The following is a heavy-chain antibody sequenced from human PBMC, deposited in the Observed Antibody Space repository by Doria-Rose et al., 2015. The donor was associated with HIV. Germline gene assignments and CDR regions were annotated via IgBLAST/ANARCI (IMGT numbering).Heavy chain of an antibody. CDR3: ARIKSSRWYHKYYFDF. V-gene: IGHV2-26*01. J-gene: IGHJ4*02. D-gene: IGHD6-13*01. CDR1: GVSLSSPGMG. CDR2: IFSDDER. Sequence: QVTLKESGPVLVEPTETLTLTCTVSGVSLSSPGMGVSWIRQPPGKALEWLANIFSDDERSDKTSLKSRLTISRGTSKSQVVLTMTDMDPEDTATYYCARIKSSRWYHKYYFDFWGQGTLVIVSA.